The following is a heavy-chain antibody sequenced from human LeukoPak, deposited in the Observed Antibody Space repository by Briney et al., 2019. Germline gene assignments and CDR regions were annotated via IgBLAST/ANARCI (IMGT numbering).Heavy chain of an antibody. V-gene: IGHV3-30*01. Sequence: GRSLRLSCAASGFTFSSYAVHWVRQAPGKGLEWVAVISYDGSNKYYADSVKGRFTISRDNSKNTLYLQMDSLRAEDTAVYYCARGSNAVAGTTYYYYYMDVWGKGTTVTVSS. CDR1: GFTFSSYA. D-gene: IGHD6-19*01. CDR2: ISYDGSNK. J-gene: IGHJ6*03. CDR3: ARGSNAVAGTTYYYYYMDV.